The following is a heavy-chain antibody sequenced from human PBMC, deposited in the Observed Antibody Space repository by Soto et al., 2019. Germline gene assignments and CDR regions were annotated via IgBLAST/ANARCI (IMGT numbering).Heavy chain of an antibody. J-gene: IGHJ4*02. CDR3: AREAAAGTLDY. Sequence: SETLSLTCTVSGGSITSSSHYWGWIRQPPGKGLECIGNIYYDGNTYYNPSLQGRVTMTTDTSTSTAYMELRSLRSDDTAVYYCAREAAAGTLDYWGQGTLVTVSS. D-gene: IGHD6-13*01. CDR1: GGSITSSSHY. V-gene: IGHV4-39*02. CDR2: IYYDGNT.